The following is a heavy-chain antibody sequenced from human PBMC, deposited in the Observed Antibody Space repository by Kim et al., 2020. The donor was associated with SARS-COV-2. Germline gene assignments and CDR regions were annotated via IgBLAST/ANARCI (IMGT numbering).Heavy chain of an antibody. J-gene: IGHJ4*02. V-gene: IGHV4-34*01. CDR1: GGSFSGYY. D-gene: IGHD6-13*01. CDR3: ARVLKGPSGSSWYGYPKLHYYFDY. Sequence: SETLSLTCTVYGGSFSGYYWSWIRQPPGKGLEWIGEINHSGSTNYNPSLKSRVTISVDTSKNQFSLKLSSVTAADTAVYYCARVLKGPSGSSWYGYPKLHYYFDYWGQGTLVTVSS. CDR2: INHSGST.